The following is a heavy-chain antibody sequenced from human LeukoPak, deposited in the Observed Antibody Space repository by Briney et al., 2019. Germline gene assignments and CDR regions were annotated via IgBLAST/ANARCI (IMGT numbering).Heavy chain of an antibody. CDR1: GFSFNIYA. V-gene: IGHV3-23*01. D-gene: IGHD3-3*01. J-gene: IGHJ5*01. CDR3: AKRVPLTALDS. Sequence: GGSLRLSCAASGFSFNIYAMGWVRQAPGKGLEWVSVIGSGSVVKHYADTVRGRFDISRDNSKNRLFLQMNSLRVEDSGVYYCAKRVPLTALDSWGQGTLVTVSS. CDR2: IGSGSVVK.